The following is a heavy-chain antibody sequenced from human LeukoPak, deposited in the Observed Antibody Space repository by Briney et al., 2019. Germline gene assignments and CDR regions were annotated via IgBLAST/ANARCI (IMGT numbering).Heavy chain of an antibody. CDR1: GYTLTELS. J-gene: IGHJ5*02. Sequence: GASVRVSCKVSGYTLTELSMHWVRQARGKGSEWMGGFDPEDGETIYAQKFQGRVTMTEDTSTDTAYMELSSLRSEDTAVYYCARGAVVVPAATMAWFDPWGQGTLVTVSS. CDR2: FDPEDGET. V-gene: IGHV1-24*01. D-gene: IGHD2-2*01. CDR3: ARGAVVVPAATMAWFDP.